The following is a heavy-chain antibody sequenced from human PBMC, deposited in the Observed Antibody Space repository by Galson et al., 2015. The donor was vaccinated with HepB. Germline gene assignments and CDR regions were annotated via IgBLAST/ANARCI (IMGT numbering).Heavy chain of an antibody. CDR1: GFTFSSYG. V-gene: IGHV3-30*18. CDR3: AKSGGGKVGADY. Sequence: SLRLSCAASGFTFSSYGMHWVRQAPGKGLEWVAVISYDGSNKYYADSVKGRFTISRDNSKNTLYLQMNSLRAEDTAVYYCAKSGGGKVGADYWGQGTLVTVSS. D-gene: IGHD4-23*01. CDR2: ISYDGSNK. J-gene: IGHJ4*02.